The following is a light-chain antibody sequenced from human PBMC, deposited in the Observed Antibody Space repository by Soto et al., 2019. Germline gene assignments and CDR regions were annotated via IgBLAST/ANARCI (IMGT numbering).Light chain of an antibody. J-gene: IGKJ2*01. CDR1: QGISSW. CDR2: GAS. Sequence: DIQMTQSPSSVSASVGDRVTISCRASQGISSWLAWYQQKPGKAPKRLIIGASCFQSGVTPRFSGSGSGTDFTFAISSLQPEDVATDYCQQANSFPFTFGQGTKVEVK. CDR3: QQANSFPFT. V-gene: IGKV1D-12*01.